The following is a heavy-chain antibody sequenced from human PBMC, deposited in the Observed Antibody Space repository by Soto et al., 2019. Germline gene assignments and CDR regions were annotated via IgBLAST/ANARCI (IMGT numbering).Heavy chain of an antibody. D-gene: IGHD5-18*01. V-gene: IGHV4-31*03. CDR3: ARDRGYSYGYYYYGIDV. CDR2: IYYSVST. Sequence: QVQMQESGPGLLKPSQTLSLTCTVSGGSISSGGYYCSWIRQHPGKSLEWIGYIYYSVSTYYNPSLKSRVTISVDTSKNQFSLQLSSVTAADTAVYYCARDRGYSYGYYYYGIDVWGQGTTVTVSS. CDR1: GGSISSGGYY. J-gene: IGHJ6*02.